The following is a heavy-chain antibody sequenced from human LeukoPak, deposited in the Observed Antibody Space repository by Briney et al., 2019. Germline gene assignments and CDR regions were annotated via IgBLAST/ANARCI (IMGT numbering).Heavy chain of an antibody. CDR1: GFTFSTYS. CDR3: ARGQSYGWFDP. CDR2: ISGSSSYI. D-gene: IGHD5-18*01. Sequence: PGGSLRLSCAASGFTFSTYSMNWVRQAPGKGLEWVSSISGSSSYIYYADSVKGRFTISRDSAQNSLYLQMNSLRAEDTVVYYCARGQSYGWFDPWGQGTLVTVSS. V-gene: IGHV3-21*01. J-gene: IGHJ5*02.